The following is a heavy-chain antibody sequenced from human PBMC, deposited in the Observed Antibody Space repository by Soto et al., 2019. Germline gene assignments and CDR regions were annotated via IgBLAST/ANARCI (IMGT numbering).Heavy chain of an antibody. D-gene: IGHD6-6*01. CDR1: GGSISSGDYY. J-gene: IGHJ5*02. Sequence: SETLSLTCTVSGGSISSGDYYWSWIRQPPGKGLEWIGYIYYSGSTHYNPSLKSRVTISVDTSKNQFSLKLSSVTAADTAVYCCARERPDGARLDPWGQGTLVTVSS. V-gene: IGHV4-30-4*01. CDR2: IYYSGST. CDR3: ARERPDGARLDP.